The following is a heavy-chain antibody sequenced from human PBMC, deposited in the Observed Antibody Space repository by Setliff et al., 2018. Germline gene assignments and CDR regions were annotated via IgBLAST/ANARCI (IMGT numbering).Heavy chain of an antibody. V-gene: IGHV4-61*03. CDR3: ACLQGGGQDF. J-gene: IGHJ4*02. CDR2: IYSGGTT. Sequence: PSETLSLTCTVSDDSISSRHYYWSWIRQPPGKGLELIGYIYSGGTTDYKPSLKSRVNISVDTSKNHVSLKMTSVTAADTAVYYCACLQGGGQDFWGQGTLVTVSS. D-gene: IGHD3-16*01. CDR1: DDSISSRHYY.